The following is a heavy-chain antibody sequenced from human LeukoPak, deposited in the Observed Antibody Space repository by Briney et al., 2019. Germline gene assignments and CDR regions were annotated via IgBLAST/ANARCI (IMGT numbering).Heavy chain of an antibody. CDR2: VYHSGST. CDR3: ARERTTGWYFDY. J-gene: IGHJ4*02. CDR1: GGSISSGVYY. Sequence: SETLSVTSIVSGGSISSGVYYWSWIRQHPGKGLEWIGYVYHSGSTSYNPTLKSRLSISVDTSKNQFSLNLRYATAADTAVYYCARERTTGWYFDYWGQGTLVTVSS. V-gene: IGHV4-31*03. D-gene: IGHD6-19*01.